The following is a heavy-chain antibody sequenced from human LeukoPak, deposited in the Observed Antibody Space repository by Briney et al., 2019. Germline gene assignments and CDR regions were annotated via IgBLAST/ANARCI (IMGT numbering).Heavy chain of an antibody. Sequence: ASVKVSCNASGYTFTSYDINWVRQATGQGLEWMGWMNPNSGNTGYAQKFQGRVTITRNTSISTAYMELSSLRSEDTAVYYCARGDYGSGSYYYFDYWGQGTLVTVSS. D-gene: IGHD3-10*01. V-gene: IGHV1-8*03. CDR2: MNPNSGNT. CDR3: ARGDYGSGSYYYFDY. J-gene: IGHJ4*02. CDR1: GYTFTSYD.